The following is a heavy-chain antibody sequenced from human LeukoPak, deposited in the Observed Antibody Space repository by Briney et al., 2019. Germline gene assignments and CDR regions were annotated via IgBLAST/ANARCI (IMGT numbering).Heavy chain of an antibody. V-gene: IGHV3-23*01. J-gene: IGHJ4*02. CDR3: ASSYYDSSGYSDY. CDR1: GFTFTTYA. D-gene: IGHD3-22*01. Sequence: GGSLRLSCAASGFTFTTYAMSWVRQAPGKGLEWVSLISGSGGGTYYADSVKGRFTISRDNAKNSLYLQMNSLRAEDTAVYYCASSYYDSSGYSDYWGQGTLVAVSS. CDR2: ISGSGGGT.